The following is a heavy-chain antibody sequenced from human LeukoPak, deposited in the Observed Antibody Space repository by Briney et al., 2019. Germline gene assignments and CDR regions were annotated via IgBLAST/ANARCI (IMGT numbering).Heavy chain of an antibody. Sequence: ASVKVSCKASGGTFSRYAISWVRQAPGQGLEWMGRIIPIFGTANYAQKFQGRVTITTDESTSTAYMELSSLRSEDTAVYYCARDFGVGATTFDYWGQGTLVTVSS. CDR1: GGTFSRYA. CDR2: IIPIFGTA. CDR3: ARDFGVGATTFDY. D-gene: IGHD1-26*01. J-gene: IGHJ4*02. V-gene: IGHV1-69*05.